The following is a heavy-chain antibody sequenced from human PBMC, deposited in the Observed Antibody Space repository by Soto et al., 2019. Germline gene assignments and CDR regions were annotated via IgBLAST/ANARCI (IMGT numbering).Heavy chain of an antibody. CDR2: ISYDGSNK. Sequence: GGSLRLSCAASGFTFSSYGMHWVRQAPGKGLEWVAVISYDGSNKYYADSVKGRFTISRDNSKNTLYLQMNSLRAEDTAVYYCAKGIGYYYDSSGSHFDYWGQGTLVTVSS. J-gene: IGHJ4*02. CDR1: GFTFSSYG. D-gene: IGHD3-22*01. V-gene: IGHV3-30*18. CDR3: AKGIGYYYDSSGSHFDY.